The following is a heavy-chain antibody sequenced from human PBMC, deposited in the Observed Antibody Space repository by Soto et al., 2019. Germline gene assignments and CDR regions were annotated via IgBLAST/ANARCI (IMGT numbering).Heavy chain of an antibody. CDR2: ISGSGGST. J-gene: IGHJ4*02. Sequence: EVQLLESGGGLLQPGGSLRLSCAASGFTFSSYAMSWVRQAPGKRLEWVSAISGSGGSTYYADSVKGRFTSTRDNSKNTRYLQMNSLRAEDTAVYYCAKDARPWFGESYVAYWGQGTLVTVSS. V-gene: IGHV3-23*01. CDR1: GFTFSSYA. CDR3: AKDARPWFGESYVAY. D-gene: IGHD3-10*01.